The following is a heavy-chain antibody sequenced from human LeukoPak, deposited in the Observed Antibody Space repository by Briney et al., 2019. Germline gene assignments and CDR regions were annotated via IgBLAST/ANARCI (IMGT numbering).Heavy chain of an antibody. CDR2: IYTSGST. CDR1: GGSICSSSYY. CDR3: ARDSYYYGSGSYYYFDY. Sequence: PSETLSLTCTVSGGSICSSSYYWGWIRQPAGKGREWIGRIYTSGSTNYNPSLKSRVTMSVDTSKNQFSLKLSSVTAADTAVYYCARDSYYYGSGSYYYFDYWGQGTLVTVSS. D-gene: IGHD3-10*01. J-gene: IGHJ4*02. V-gene: IGHV4-61*02.